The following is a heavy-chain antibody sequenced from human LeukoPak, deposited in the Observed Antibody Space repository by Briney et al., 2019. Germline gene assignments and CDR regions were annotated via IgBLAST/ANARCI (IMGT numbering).Heavy chain of an antibody. V-gene: IGHV3-7*01. CDR1: GFTFSSRW. CDR3: ARDYEHSGYDYLPLY. J-gene: IGHJ4*02. CDR2: IRQDGGEK. D-gene: IGHD5-12*01. Sequence: SGGSLRLSCAASGFTFSSRWMTWVRQAPGKGLEWVANIRQDGGEKYYADSVKGRFTISRDNAENSVYLQMNSLRAEDTAVYFCARDYEHSGYDYLPLYWGQGTLVTVSS.